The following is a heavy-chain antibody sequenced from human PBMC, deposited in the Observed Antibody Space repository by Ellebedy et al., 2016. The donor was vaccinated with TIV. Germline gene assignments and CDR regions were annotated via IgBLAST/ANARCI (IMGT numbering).Heavy chain of an antibody. CDR2: IKYDEIEK. J-gene: IGHJ3*01. Sequence: GESLKISCAASGFTFSRFWMGWIRQAPGKGLEWVAHIKYDEIEKYYANSVKGRFTISRDNARNSLYLQMKSLRVDDTAMYYCARDTVAVPDGDTFDFWGQGTMVTVPT. D-gene: IGHD2-2*01. CDR3: ARDTVAVPDGDTFDF. CDR1: GFTFSRFW. V-gene: IGHV3-7*04.